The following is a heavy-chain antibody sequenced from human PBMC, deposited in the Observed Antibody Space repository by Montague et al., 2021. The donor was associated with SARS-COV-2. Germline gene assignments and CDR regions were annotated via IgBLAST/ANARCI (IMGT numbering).Heavy chain of an antibody. CDR3: ARPLVRGVPKAFDI. CDR2: YSVTT. J-gene: IGHJ3*02. D-gene: IGHD3-10*01. Sequence: YSVTTFINPSLESRVTISVDASKNQFSLNLTSVTAADTAVYYCARPLVRGVPKAFDIWGQGALVIVSS. V-gene: IGHV4-39*01.